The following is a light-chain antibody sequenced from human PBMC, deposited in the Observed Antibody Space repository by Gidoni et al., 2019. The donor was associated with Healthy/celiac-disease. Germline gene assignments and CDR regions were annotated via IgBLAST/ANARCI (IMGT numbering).Light chain of an antibody. CDR3: QQYYSTPYT. CDR1: QSVLYSSNNKNY. V-gene: IGKV4-1*01. CDR2: WAS. Sequence: DIVMTQAPDSLAVSLGERATINCKSSQSVLYSSNNKNYLAWYQQKPGQPPKLLISWASTRDSGVPDRFSGSGSGPDFTLTISSLQAEDVAVYYCQQYYSTPYTFGQGTKLEIK. J-gene: IGKJ2*01.